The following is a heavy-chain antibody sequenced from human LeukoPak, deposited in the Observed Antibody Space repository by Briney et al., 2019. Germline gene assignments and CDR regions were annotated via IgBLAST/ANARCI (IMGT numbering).Heavy chain of an antibody. D-gene: IGHD2-15*01. Sequence: GGSLRLSCAASGFTFSSYSMNWVRQAPGKGLEWVSSISSSGSYIYYADSVKGRFTISRDNAKNSLYLQMNSLRAEDTAVYYCARARLALPLDYWGQGTLVTVSS. J-gene: IGHJ4*02. CDR2: ISSSGSYI. V-gene: IGHV3-21*01. CDR3: ARARLALPLDY. CDR1: GFTFSSYS.